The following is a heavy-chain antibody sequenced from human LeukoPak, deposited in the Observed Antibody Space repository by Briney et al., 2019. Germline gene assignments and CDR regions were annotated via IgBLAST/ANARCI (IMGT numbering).Heavy chain of an antibody. J-gene: IGHJ6*02. CDR3: ARVERLRLGELSAPWAMDV. Sequence: GGSLRLSCAASGFTFSIYEMQWVRQAPGKGLEWVSYSSHSGTTTYFADSVKGRFTVSRDNAKNSLYMQMNSLRAEDTAVYYCARVERLRLGELSAPWAMDVWGQGTTVTVS. CDR2: SSHSGTTT. V-gene: IGHV3-48*03. D-gene: IGHD3-16*02. CDR1: GFTFSIYE.